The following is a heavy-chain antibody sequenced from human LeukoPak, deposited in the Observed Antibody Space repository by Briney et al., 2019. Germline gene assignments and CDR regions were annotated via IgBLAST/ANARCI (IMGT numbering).Heavy chain of an antibody. V-gene: IGHV3-66*01. CDR1: GFTVSSNY. Sequence: GGSLRLSCAASGFTVSSNYMSWVRQAPGKGLEWVSVIYSGGSTYYADSVRGRFTISRDNSKNTLYLQMNSLRAEDTAVYYCAGEGGHTYDAFDIWGQGTMVTVSS. J-gene: IGHJ3*02. D-gene: IGHD2-2*02. CDR3: AGEGGHTYDAFDI. CDR2: IYSGGST.